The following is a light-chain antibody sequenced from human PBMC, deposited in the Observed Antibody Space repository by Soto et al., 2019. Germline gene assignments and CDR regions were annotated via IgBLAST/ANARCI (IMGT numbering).Light chain of an antibody. CDR3: SSYTSSSFYV. Sequence: QSVLTQPASVSGSPGQSITISCTGTSSDVGGYSYVSWYQQHPGKAPKLMICEVSNRPSGVSNRFSGSKSGNTASLTISGLQAEEEADYYCSSYTSSSFYVFGTGTKVTVL. J-gene: IGLJ1*01. CDR1: SSDVGGYSY. V-gene: IGLV2-14*01. CDR2: EVS.